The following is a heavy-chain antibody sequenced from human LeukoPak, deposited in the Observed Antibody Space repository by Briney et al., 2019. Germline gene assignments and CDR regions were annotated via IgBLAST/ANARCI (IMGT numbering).Heavy chain of an antibody. Sequence: SETLSLTCTVSGGSISSGSYYWSWIRQPAGKGREWIGRIYTSGSTNYNPSLKSRVTISVDTSKNQFSLKLSSVTAADTAVYYCARDRSYDFWSGYYIWGQGTLVTVSS. CDR3: ARDRSYDFWSGYYI. D-gene: IGHD3-3*01. V-gene: IGHV4-61*02. J-gene: IGHJ4*02. CDR2: IYTSGST. CDR1: GGSISSGSYY.